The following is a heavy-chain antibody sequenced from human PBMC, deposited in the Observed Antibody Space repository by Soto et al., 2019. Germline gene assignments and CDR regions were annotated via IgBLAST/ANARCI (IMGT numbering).Heavy chain of an antibody. V-gene: IGHV1-69*04. CDR3: ARDVWDYYDSSGHPGYDAFDI. J-gene: IGHJ3*02. D-gene: IGHD3-22*01. Sequence: ASVKVSCKASGGTFSSYTISWVRQAPGQGLEWMGRIIPILGIANYAQKFQGRVTITADESTSTAYMELSSLRSEDTAVYYCARDVWDYYDSSGHPGYDAFDIWGQGTMVTVSS. CDR1: GGTFSSYT. CDR2: IIPILGIA.